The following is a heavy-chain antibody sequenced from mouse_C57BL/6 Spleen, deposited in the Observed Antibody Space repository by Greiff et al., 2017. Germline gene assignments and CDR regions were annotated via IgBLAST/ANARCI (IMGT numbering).Heavy chain of an antibody. V-gene: IGHV3-6*01. D-gene: IGHD1-1*01. CDR2: ISYDGSN. Sequence: EVKLQESGPGLVKPSQSLSLTCSVTGYSITSGYYWNWIRQFPGNKLEWMGYISYDGSNNYNPSLKNRISITRDTSKNQFFLKLNSVTTEDTATYYCARGDYYGSSLGYWGQGTTLTVSS. CDR1: GYSITSGYY. CDR3: ARGDYYGSSLGY. J-gene: IGHJ2*01.